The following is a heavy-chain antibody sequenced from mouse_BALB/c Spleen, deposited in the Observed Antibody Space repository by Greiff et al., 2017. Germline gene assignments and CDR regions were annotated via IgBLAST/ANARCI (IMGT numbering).Heavy chain of an antibody. J-gene: IGHJ2*01. CDR2: ILPGSGST. D-gene: IGHD1-1*01. CDR1: GYTFSSYW. CDR3: ARSTVVAKRYFDY. Sequence: LMKPGASVKISCKATGYTFSSYWIEWVKQRPGHGLEWIGEILPGSGSTNYNEKFKGKATFTADTSSNTAYMQLSSLTSEDSAVYYCARSTVVAKRYFDYWGQGTTLTVSS. V-gene: IGHV1-9*01.